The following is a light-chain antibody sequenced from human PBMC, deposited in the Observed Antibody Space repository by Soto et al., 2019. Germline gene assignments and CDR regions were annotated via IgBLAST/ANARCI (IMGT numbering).Light chain of an antibody. CDR1: QDVSQW. Sequence: DIHMTQSPSTLSASVGDTVTITCRASQDVSQWLAWYQERPGKPPKLLIYKAPSLQRGVPSRFRGRGSETDFTLTIRDLQPDDFATYYCQHYASYPYTFGHGTRLEIK. J-gene: IGKJ2*01. V-gene: IGKV1-5*03. CDR3: QHYASYPYT. CDR2: KAP.